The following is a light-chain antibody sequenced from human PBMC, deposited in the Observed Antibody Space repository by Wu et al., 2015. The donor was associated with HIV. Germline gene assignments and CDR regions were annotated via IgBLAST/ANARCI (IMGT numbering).Light chain of an antibody. V-gene: IGKV3-20*01. Sequence: EVVLTQSPGTLSLSPGERATLSCRSTEIIVSDYLAWYQQRPGQAPRLLIYAASSRAPGITDRFSGSGSGTEFTLRISRLEPEDSGVYFCQVEFTFGPGPKCISN. CDR2: AAS. J-gene: IGKJ3*01. CDR1: EIIVSDY. CDR3: QVEFT.